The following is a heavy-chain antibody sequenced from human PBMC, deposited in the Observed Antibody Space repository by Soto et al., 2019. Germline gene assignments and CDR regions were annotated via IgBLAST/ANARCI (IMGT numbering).Heavy chain of an antibody. CDR3: ARDYLGGHYYYGLDV. CDR2: INPSGGST. CDR1: GYTFTSYY. V-gene: IGHV1-46*01. J-gene: IGHJ6*02. Sequence: ASVKVSGKASGYTFTSYYMHWVRQAPGQGLEWMGIINPSGGSTSYAQKFQGRVTMTRDTSTSTVYMELSSLRSEDTAVYYCARDYLGGHYYYGLDVWGQGTTGTVSS.